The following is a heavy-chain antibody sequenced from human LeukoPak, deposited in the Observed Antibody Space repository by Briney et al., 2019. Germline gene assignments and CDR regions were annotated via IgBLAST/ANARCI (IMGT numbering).Heavy chain of an antibody. CDR2: INPNSGGT. CDR3: ARDGRTPAAIEGRGGPDY. J-gene: IGHJ4*02. D-gene: IGHD2-2*02. CDR1: GYTFTGYY. Sequence: ASVKVSCKASGYTFTGYYMHWVRQAPGQGLEWMGWINPNSGGTNYAQKFQGRVTMTRDTSISTAYMELSRLRSDDTAVYYCARDGRTPAAIEGRGGPDYWGQGTLVTVSS. V-gene: IGHV1-2*02.